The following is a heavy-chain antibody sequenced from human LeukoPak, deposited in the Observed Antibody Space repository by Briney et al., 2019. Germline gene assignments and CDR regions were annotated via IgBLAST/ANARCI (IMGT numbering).Heavy chain of an antibody. CDR1: GYTFTGYY. J-gene: IGHJ4*02. Sequence: ASVKVSCKASGYTFTGYYMHWVRQAPGQGLEWMGRINPNSGGTNYAQKFQGRVTMTRDTSISTAYMELSGLISDDTAVYYCARGPRYYYGSGSYYPKYYFDYWGQGTLVTVSS. CDR3: ARGPRYYYGSGSYYPKYYFDY. D-gene: IGHD3-10*01. CDR2: INPNSGGT. V-gene: IGHV1-2*06.